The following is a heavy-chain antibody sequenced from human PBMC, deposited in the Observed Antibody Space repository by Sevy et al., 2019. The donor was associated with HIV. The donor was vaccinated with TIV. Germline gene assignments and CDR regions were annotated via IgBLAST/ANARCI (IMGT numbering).Heavy chain of an antibody. D-gene: IGHD2-8*01. CDR1: GFTFSSYS. CDR2: ISSSSCYI. J-gene: IGHJ6*02. CDR3: ARVVYPKGGYYYYGMDV. V-gene: IGHV3-21*01. Sequence: GGSLRLSCAASGFTFSSYSMNWVRQAPGKGLEWVSSISSSSCYIYYAASVKGRFTISRDNAKNSLYLQMNSLRAEVTAVYYCARVVYPKGGYYYYGMDVWGQGTTVTVSS.